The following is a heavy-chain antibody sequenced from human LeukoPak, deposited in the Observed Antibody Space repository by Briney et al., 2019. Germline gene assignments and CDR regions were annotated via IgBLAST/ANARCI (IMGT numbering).Heavy chain of an antibody. J-gene: IGHJ4*02. D-gene: IGHD2-15*01. V-gene: IGHV3-7*01. CDR3: ARYCSSGSCPEYYFDS. CDR2: IKQDGVPK. Sequence: SGGSLRLSCAASGFTFSSYWMSWVRQAPGKGLEWVANIKQDGVPKYYVDSVKGRFTISRDNAKNSLYLQMNSLRAEDTAVYYCARYCSSGSCPEYYFDSWGQGTLVTVSS. CDR1: GFTFSSYW.